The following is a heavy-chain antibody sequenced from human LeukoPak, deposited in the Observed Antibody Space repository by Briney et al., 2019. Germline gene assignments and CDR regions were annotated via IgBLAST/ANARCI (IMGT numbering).Heavy chain of an antibody. V-gene: IGHV4-4*02. D-gene: IGHD6-19*01. CDR3: VGTSRWSEFGY. J-gene: IGHJ4*02. CDR1: RGSLTQTIY. CDR2: DNLQGST. Sequence: SETLSLTCAVSRGSLTQTIYWTWVPPPPGKGLGWVREDNLQGSTNYTPSLMRRVAISVDTSKTQFSLKLSSVTAADTAVYYCVGTSRWSEFGYWGEGTLFTVSS.